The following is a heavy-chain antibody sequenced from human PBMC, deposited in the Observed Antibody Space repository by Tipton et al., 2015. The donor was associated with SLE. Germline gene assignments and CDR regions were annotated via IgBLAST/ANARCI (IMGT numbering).Heavy chain of an antibody. D-gene: IGHD3-22*01. CDR1: GGSISTGRYY. CDR2: TYYGGTT. CDR3: ARVVVYYDTSGYYEVGKSWFGP. J-gene: IGHJ5*02. Sequence: TLSLTCTVSGGSISTGRYYWSWIRQNPGKGPEWIGHTYYGGTTYYNPSLKSQITMSVGTSKNQFSLKLSSVTAADTAVYYCARVVVYYDTSGYYEVGKSWFGPWGQGSLVTVSS. V-gene: IGHV4-31*01.